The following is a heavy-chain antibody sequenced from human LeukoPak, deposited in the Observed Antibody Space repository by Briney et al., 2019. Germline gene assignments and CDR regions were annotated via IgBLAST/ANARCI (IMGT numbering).Heavy chain of an antibody. V-gene: IGHV1-2*02. CDR2: INPNSGGT. Sequence: GASVKVSCKASGYTFTGYYMHWVRQAPGQGLEWMGWINPNSGGTNYAQEFQGRVTMTRDTSIGTAYMELSRLRSDDTAVYYCARYYDFWSGFDYWGQGTLVTVSS. J-gene: IGHJ4*02. CDR1: GYTFTGYY. CDR3: ARYYDFWSGFDY. D-gene: IGHD3-3*01.